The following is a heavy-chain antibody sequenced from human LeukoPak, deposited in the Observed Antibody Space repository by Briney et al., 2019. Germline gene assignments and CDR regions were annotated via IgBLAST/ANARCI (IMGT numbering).Heavy chain of an antibody. V-gene: IGHV4-59*08. CDR1: GGSISSYY. D-gene: IGHD2-15*01. CDR2: IYYSGST. Sequence: PSETLSLTCTASGGSISSYYWSWIRQPPGKGLEWIGYIYYSGSTNYNPSLKSRVTISVDTSKNQFSLKLSSVTAADTAVYYCARRDCSGGSCYFDYWGQGTLVTVSS. J-gene: IGHJ4*02. CDR3: ARRDCSGGSCYFDY.